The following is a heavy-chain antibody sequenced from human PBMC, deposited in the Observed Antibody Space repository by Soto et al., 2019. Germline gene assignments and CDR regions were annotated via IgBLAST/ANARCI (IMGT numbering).Heavy chain of an antibody. CDR2: INPSGGST. J-gene: IGHJ4*02. CDR1: GYTFTTSY. V-gene: IGHV1-46*01. D-gene: IGHD6-13*01. Sequence: ASVKVSCKASGYTFTTSYIHWVRQAPGQGPEWMGLINPSGGSTRYAQRFQGRVTMTGDTSTSTVYMDLSSLRSEDTAIYFCARGYSSSRRYFDYWGQGALVTVSS. CDR3: ARGYSSSRRYFDY.